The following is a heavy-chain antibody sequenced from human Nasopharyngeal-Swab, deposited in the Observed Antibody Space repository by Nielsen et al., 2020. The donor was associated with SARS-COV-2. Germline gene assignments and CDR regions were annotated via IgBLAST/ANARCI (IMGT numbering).Heavy chain of an antibody. CDR2: IWYDGSNK. Sequence: GESLKISCAASGFTFSSYGMHWVRQAPGKGLEWVAVIWYDGSNKYYADSVKGRFTISRDNSKNTLYLQMNSLRAEDTAVYYCARVGCSSTSCYQFDYWGQGTLVTVSS. J-gene: IGHJ4*02. V-gene: IGHV3-33*01. CDR3: ARVGCSSTSCYQFDY. CDR1: GFTFSSYG. D-gene: IGHD2-2*01.